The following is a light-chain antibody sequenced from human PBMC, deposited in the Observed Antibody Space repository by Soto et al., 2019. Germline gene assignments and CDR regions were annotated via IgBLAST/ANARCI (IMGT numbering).Light chain of an antibody. CDR3: SARDDSLSGVV. Sequence: QSVLTQPPSTSGTPGQRVTISCSGSSSNIGGNHVYWYQQFPGMAPKLLMYRSDQRLTGVPDRFSGSKSGTSASLAISGLRSDDEADYYCSARDDSLSGVVFGGGTKLTVL. V-gene: IGLV1-47*01. CDR2: RSD. J-gene: IGLJ2*01. CDR1: SSNIGGNH.